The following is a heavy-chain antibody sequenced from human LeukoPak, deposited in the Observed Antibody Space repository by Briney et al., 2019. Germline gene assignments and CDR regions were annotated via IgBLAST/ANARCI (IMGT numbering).Heavy chain of an antibody. CDR2: IYYSGST. CDR3: ARVLPTPSYGSGSNGWFDP. V-gene: IGHV4-30-4*08. Sequence: SQTLSLTCTVSGGSISSGDYYWSWIRQPPGKGLEWIGYIYYSGSTNYNPSLKSRVTISVDTSKNQFSLKLSSVTAADTAVYYCARVLPTPSYGSGSNGWFDPWGQGTLVTVSS. J-gene: IGHJ5*02. CDR1: GGSISSGDYY. D-gene: IGHD3-10*01.